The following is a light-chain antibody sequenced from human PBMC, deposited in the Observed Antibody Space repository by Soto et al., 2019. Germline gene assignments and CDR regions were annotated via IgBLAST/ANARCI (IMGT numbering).Light chain of an antibody. CDR1: QGISSY. J-gene: IGKJ2*01. Sequence: DIQLTQSPSFLSASVGDRITITCRASQGISSYLAWYQQNPGKAPKLLIYAASTLQRGVPSRFSGSGSGTDFTLTVSSLQPEDFATYYCQRLDSFPPTFGQGTKLEIK. V-gene: IGKV1-9*01. CDR3: QRLDSFPPT. CDR2: AAS.